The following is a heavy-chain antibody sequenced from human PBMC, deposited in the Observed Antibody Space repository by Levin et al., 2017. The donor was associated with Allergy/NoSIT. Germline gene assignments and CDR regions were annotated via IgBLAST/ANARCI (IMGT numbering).Heavy chain of an antibody. Sequence: GESLKISCAASGFTVSTNYMNWVRQAPGKGLEWVSVVYSGGATYYADSVKGRFTISRDNSKNTLYLQMYSLRAEDTAVYYCASGVSDDYGDYLRYWGQGTLVTVSS. J-gene: IGHJ4*02. CDR3: ASGVSDDYGDYLRY. CDR2: VYSGGAT. D-gene: IGHD4-17*01. V-gene: IGHV3-53*01. CDR1: GFTVSTNY.